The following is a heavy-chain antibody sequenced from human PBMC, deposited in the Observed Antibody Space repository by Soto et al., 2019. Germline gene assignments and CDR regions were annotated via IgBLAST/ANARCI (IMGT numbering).Heavy chain of an antibody. D-gene: IGHD4-17*01. CDR3: TTDPGDYEDF. CDR1: GISFSNAW. Sequence: EVQLVESGGDLVKPGGCLRLSCAASGISFSNAWMSWVRQAPGKGLEWVGRIKNKADGGTTDYAAPVRGRFTISRDDSKNTLGLQMNSLETEDTAVYYCTTDPGDYEDFWGQGTLVTVSS. CDR2: IKNKADGGTT. V-gene: IGHV3-15*01. J-gene: IGHJ4*02.